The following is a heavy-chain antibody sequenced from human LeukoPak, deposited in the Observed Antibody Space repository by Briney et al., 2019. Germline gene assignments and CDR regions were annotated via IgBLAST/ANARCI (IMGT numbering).Heavy chain of an antibody. Sequence: PSETLSLTCAVYGGSFSGYYWSWIRQPPGKGLEWIGEIDHSGSTNYNPSLKSRVTISVDTSKNQFSLKLSSVTAADTAVYYCARGRIVGATLPSGYWGQGTLVTVSS. D-gene: IGHD1-26*01. CDR3: ARGRIVGATLPSGY. CDR2: IDHSGST. J-gene: IGHJ4*02. V-gene: IGHV4-34*01. CDR1: GGSFSGYY.